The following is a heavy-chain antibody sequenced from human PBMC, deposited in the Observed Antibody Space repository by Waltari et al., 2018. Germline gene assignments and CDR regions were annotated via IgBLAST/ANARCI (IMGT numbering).Heavy chain of an antibody. CDR1: GGSISSYY. J-gene: IGHJ4*02. Sequence: QVQLQESGPGLVKPSETLSLTCTVSGGSISSYYWSWIRQPPGKGLEWIGYIYYRGSTNYNPSLKSRVTISVDTAKNQFSLMLSSVTAADTAVYYCASSLPLFPLCDYWGQGTLVTVSS. CDR3: ASSLPLFPLCDY. CDR2: IYYRGST. V-gene: IGHV4-59*01. D-gene: IGHD2-2*01.